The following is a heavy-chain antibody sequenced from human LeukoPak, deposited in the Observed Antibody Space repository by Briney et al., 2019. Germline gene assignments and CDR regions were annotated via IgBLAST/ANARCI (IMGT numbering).Heavy chain of an antibody. V-gene: IGHV3-74*01. CDR1: GFSLSTFW. J-gene: IGHJ5*02. CDR3: THLGWLAP. CDR2: IDYDGSTT. Sequence: GGSLRLSCAGSGFSLSTFWMHWVRQAPGKGLVWVSRIDYDGSTTTYADSVKGRFTISRDNAKNTLYLQMNSLRAEDTAVYYCTHLGWLAPWGQGTLVTGAS.